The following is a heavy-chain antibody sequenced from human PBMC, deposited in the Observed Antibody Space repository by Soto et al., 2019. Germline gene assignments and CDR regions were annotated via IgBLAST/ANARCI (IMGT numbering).Heavy chain of an antibody. CDR1: GGSISSGGYY. CDR3: ARVVTMIENGYYYYYYRMDG. D-gene: IGHD3-22*01. J-gene: IGHJ6*02. CDR2: IYYSGST. V-gene: IGHV4-31*03. Sequence: SETLSLTCTVSGGSISSGGYYWSWIRQHPGKGLEWIGYIYYSGSTYYNPSLKSRVTISVDTSKNQFSLKLSSVTAADTAVYYCARVVTMIENGYYYYYYRMDGWGQGTKVTVYS.